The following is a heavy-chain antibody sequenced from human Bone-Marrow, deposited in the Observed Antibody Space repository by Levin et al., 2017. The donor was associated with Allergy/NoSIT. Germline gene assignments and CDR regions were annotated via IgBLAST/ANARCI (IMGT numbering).Heavy chain of an antibody. J-gene: IGHJ4*02. CDR2: ISFSGNT. Sequence: SQTLSLTCTVSGGSITSHYWSWIRQPPGKGLEWIGFISFSGNTNYNPSLKSRVTISRDMSKNHFSLKVTSVTAADTAVYYCARSRAWGPSDSWGQGTLVTVSS. CDR3: ARSRAWGPSDS. CDR1: GGSITSHY. D-gene: IGHD7-27*01. V-gene: IGHV4-59*11.